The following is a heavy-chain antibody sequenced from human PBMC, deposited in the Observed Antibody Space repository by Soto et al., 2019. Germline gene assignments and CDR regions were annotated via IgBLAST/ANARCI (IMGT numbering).Heavy chain of an antibody. CDR2: IKQDGSEK. D-gene: IGHD5-18*01. CDR1: GFTFSIYW. Sequence: GGSLRLSCAASGFTFSIYWMSWVRQAPGKGLEWVANIKQDGSEKYYVDSVKGRFTISRDNAKNSLYLQMNSLRAEDTAVYYCARAGSGYSYGDAFDIWGQGTMVTVSS. V-gene: IGHV3-7*01. J-gene: IGHJ3*02. CDR3: ARAGSGYSYGDAFDI.